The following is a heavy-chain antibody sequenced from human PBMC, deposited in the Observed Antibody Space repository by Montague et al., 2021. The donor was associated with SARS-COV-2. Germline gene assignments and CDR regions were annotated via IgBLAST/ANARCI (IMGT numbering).Heavy chain of an antibody. J-gene: IGHJ6*02. Sequence: SETLSLTCTVSGGSISSSSYYWGWIRQPPGKGLEWIGSIYYSGSTYYNPSLKSRVTIPVDTSKNQFSLKLSSVTAADTAVYYCARLVETYYYYYGMDVWGQGTTVTVSS. CDR2: IYYSGST. CDR1: GGSISSSSYY. CDR3: ARLVETYYYYYGMDV. D-gene: IGHD4-23*01. V-gene: IGHV4-39*01.